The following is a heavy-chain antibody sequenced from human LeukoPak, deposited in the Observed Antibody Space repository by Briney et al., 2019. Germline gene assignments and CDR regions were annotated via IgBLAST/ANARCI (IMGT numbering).Heavy chain of an antibody. V-gene: IGHV3-30-3*01. CDR2: ISYDGNNK. CDR3: ATFPINSSGWYGGEENFDY. Sequence: PGGSLRLSCAASGFTFRSYPMTWVRQAPGKGLEWVAVISYDGNNKFYADSVKGRFTISRDNSKNTLYLQMNSLRAEDTAVYYCATFPINSSGWYGGEENFDYWGQGTLVTVSS. CDR1: GFTFRSYP. J-gene: IGHJ4*02. D-gene: IGHD6-19*01.